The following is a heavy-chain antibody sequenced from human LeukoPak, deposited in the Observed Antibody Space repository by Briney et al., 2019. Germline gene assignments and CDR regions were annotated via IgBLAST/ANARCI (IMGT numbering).Heavy chain of an antibody. CDR1: AFSLSAYN. J-gene: IGHJ4*02. D-gene: IGHD2-2*01. Sequence: GGSLRLSCAASAFSLSAYNMNWVRQAPGKGLEWVSSISYTGTYIYYADSVKGRFTISRDNAKNSLYLQMNSLRAEDTAVYYCASGSYCSSTSCYYVSDYWGQGTLVTVSS. CDR3: ASGSYCSSTSCYYVSDY. CDR2: ISYTGTYI. V-gene: IGHV3-21*01.